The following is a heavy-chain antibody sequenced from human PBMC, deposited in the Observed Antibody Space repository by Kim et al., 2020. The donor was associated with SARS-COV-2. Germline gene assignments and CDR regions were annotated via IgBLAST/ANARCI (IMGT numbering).Heavy chain of an antibody. CDR2: IYYSGST. Sequence: SETLSLTCTVSGGSISSYYWSWIRQPPGKGLEWIGYIYYSGSTNYNPSLKSRVTISVDTSKNQFSLKLSSVTAADTAVYYCARWGRHEVGSGWYRWFDP. CDR3: ARWGRHEVGSGWYRWFDP. D-gene: IGHD6-19*01. J-gene: IGHJ5*02. CDR1: GGSISSYY. V-gene: IGHV4-59*08.